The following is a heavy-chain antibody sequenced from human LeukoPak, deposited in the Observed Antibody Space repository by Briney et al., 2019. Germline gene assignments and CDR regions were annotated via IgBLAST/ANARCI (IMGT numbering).Heavy chain of an antibody. D-gene: IGHD3-10*01. J-gene: IGHJ3*02. Sequence: GGSLRLSCAASGFPFSTYSMNWVRQAPGKGLEWVSYISSSSNTKYYADSVKGRFTISRDNAKNSLYLQMNSLRAEDTAVYYCARDWGYRRGGDAFDIWGQGTMVTVSS. CDR1: GFPFSTYS. CDR3: ARDWGYRRGGDAFDI. CDR2: ISSSSNTK. V-gene: IGHV3-48*01.